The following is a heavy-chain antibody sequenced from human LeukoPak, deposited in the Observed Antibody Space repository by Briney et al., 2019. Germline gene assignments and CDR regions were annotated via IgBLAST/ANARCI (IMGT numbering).Heavy chain of an antibody. CDR3: AREYYDILTAYYKSRRGHFSYNYFDY. V-gene: IGHV3-30*03. D-gene: IGHD3-9*01. Sequence: GGSLRLSCAASGFTFSSYGMRWVRQAPGKGLEWVAVISYDGSNKYYADSVKGRFTISRDNSKNTVYLQMDSLRAEDTAVYYCAREYYDILTAYYKSRRGHFSYNYFDYWGQGTLVTVSS. CDR2: ISYDGSNK. CDR1: GFTFSSYG. J-gene: IGHJ4*02.